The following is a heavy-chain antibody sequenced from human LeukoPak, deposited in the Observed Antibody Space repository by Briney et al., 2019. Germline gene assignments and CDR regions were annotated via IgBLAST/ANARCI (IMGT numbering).Heavy chain of an antibody. Sequence: GGSLRLSCAASGFTFSAYSMSWIRQAPGKGLEWVSYISSGSEDTLYADSVKGRFTISRDNAKNSLYLQMNSLTAEDTAVYYCVGPPCLRGGYCSINSWGQGTLVTVSS. CDR2: ISSGSEDT. CDR1: GFTFSAYS. CDR3: VGPPCLRGGYCSINS. J-gene: IGHJ4*02. V-gene: IGHV3-11*03. D-gene: IGHD2-2*01.